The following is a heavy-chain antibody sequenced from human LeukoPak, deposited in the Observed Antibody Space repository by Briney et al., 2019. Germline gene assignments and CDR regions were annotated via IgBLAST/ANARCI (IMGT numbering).Heavy chain of an antibody. D-gene: IGHD6-13*01. J-gene: IGHJ4*02. CDR2: IYTNTGNP. Sequence: ASVKVSCKASGYTFTTYAMNWVRQAPGQGLEWMGWIYTNTGNPTYTQGFTGRFVFSLDTSVSTTYLQISNLKAEDTAVYYCARGIPVYGSGWSYYFDYWGQGTLVTVSS. V-gene: IGHV7-4-1*02. CDR3: ARGIPVYGSGWSYYFDY. CDR1: GYTFTTYA.